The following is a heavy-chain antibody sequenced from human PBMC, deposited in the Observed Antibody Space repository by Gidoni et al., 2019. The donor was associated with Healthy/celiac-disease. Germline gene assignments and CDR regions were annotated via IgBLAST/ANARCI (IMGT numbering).Heavy chain of an antibody. D-gene: IGHD3-10*01. CDR1: GYSISSGYY. CDR2: IYHSGST. Sequence: QVQLQESGPGLVKPSETLSLTCTVSGYSISSGYYWGWIRQPPGKGLEWIGSIYHSGSTYYNPSLKSRVTISVDTSKNQFSLKLSSVTAADTAVYYCARSGLGPSSLVRGVIFYWGQGTLVTVSS. CDR3: ARSGLGPSSLVRGVIFY. V-gene: IGHV4-38-2*02. J-gene: IGHJ4*02.